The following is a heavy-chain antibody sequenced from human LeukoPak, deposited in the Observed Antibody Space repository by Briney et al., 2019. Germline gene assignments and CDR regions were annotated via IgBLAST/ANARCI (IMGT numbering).Heavy chain of an antibody. D-gene: IGHD3-10*02. V-gene: IGHV3-48*04. J-gene: IGHJ6*04. Sequence: PGGSLRLSCAVSGFTFTNYWMSWARQAPGKGLEWVSYISSSGSTIYYADSVKGRFTISRDNAKNSLYLQMNSLRAEDTAVYYCAELGITMIGGVWGKGTTVTISS. CDR1: GFTFTNYW. CDR2: ISSSGSTI. CDR3: AELGITMIGGV.